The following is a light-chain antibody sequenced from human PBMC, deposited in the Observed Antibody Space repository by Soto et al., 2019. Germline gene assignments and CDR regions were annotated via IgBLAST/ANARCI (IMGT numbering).Light chain of an antibody. V-gene: IGKV1-39*01. CDR3: QQSYSTPRT. CDR2: GAS. J-gene: IGKJ1*01. CDR1: QSISGY. Sequence: DIQMTQSPPSLSASVGDRVTITCRASQSISGYLNWYQQKPGKAPKLLMYGASTLQSGVPSRFSGSGSGTGFTLTISSLQPEDFATYYCQQSYSTPRTFGQGTKVEI.